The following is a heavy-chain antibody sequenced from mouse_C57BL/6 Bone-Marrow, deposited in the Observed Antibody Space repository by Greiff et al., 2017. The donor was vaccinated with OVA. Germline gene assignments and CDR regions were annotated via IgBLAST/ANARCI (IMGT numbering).Heavy chain of an antibody. CDR1: GYTFTSYW. V-gene: IGHV1-50*01. CDR2: IGPSDSYT. Sequence: QVQLQQPGAELVKPGASVKLSCKASGYTFTSYWMQWVKQRPGPGLEWIGEIGPSDSYTNYNQKFKGKATLTVDTSSSTAYMQLSSLTSEDSAVYYCARAYYDYDFWFAYWGQGTLVTVSA. D-gene: IGHD2-4*01. J-gene: IGHJ3*01. CDR3: ARAYYDYDFWFAY.